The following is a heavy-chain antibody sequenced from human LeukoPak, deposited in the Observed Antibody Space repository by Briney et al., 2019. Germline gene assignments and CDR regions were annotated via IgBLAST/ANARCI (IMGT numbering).Heavy chain of an antibody. V-gene: IGHV4-34*01. CDR2: INHSGST. D-gene: IGHD3-22*01. Sequence: SETLSLTCAVYGGSFSGYYWSWIRQPPGKGLEWIGEINHSGSTNYNPSLKSRVTISVDTSKNQFSLKLSSATAADTAVYYCAGISSGYYYYYGMDVWGQGTTVTVSS. J-gene: IGHJ6*02. CDR1: GGSFSGYY. CDR3: AGISSGYYYYYGMDV.